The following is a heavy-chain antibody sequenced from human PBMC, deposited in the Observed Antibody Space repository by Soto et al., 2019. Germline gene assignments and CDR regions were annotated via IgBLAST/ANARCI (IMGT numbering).Heavy chain of an antibody. J-gene: IGHJ5*02. V-gene: IGHV1-18*04. CDR3: ARGLDYVFCIGYHPDKWIDL. CDR1: GYTFTNFY. Sequence: GPSVKVSCKASGYTFTNFYIHWVRQAPGQGLEWMGWISAYNGNTNYAQKLQGRVTMTTDTSTSTAYMELRSLRSDDTAVYYCARGLDYVFCIGYHPDKWIDLSDQRTLVTVSS. D-gene: IGHD3-3*01. CDR2: ISAYNGNT.